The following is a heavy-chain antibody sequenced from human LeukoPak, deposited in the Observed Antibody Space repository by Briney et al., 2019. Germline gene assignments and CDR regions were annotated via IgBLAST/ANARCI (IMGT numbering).Heavy chain of an antibody. Sequence: GGSLRLSCAASGFTVSSNYMSWVRQAPGKGLEWVSVIYSGGSTYYADSVKGRFTISRDNSKNTLYLQMNSLRAEDTAVYYCARDFWAYDSSGYSSGSAEYFQHWGQGTLVTVSS. D-gene: IGHD3-22*01. CDR2: IYSGGST. J-gene: IGHJ1*01. CDR1: GFTVSSNY. CDR3: ARDFWAYDSSGYSSGSAEYFQH. V-gene: IGHV3-66*01.